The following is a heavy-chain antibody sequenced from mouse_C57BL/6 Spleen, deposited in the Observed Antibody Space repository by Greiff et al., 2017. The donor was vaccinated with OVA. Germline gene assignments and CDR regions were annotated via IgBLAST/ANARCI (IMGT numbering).Heavy chain of an antibody. D-gene: IGHD2-4*01. CDR1: GYTFTNYW. CDR3: ARGGLRDCDMDD. J-gene: IGHJ4*01. V-gene: IGHV1-63*01. CDR2: IYPGGGYT. Sequence: VQLQQSGAELVRPGTSVKMSCKASGYTFTNYWIGWAKQRPGHGLEWIGDIYPGGGYTNYNEKFKGKATLTADKSSSTAYMQFSSLTSEDSAIDYCARGGLRDCDMDDWGQGTSVTVSS.